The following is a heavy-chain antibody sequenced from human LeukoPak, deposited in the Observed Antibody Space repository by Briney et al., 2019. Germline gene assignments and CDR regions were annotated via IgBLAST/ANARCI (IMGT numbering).Heavy chain of an antibody. D-gene: IGHD3-3*01. Sequence: ASVKVSCKASGYTFTSYDINWVRQATGQGLEWMGWMNPNSGNTGYAQKFQGRVTMTRNTSISTAYMELSCLRSEDTAVYYCARGFRITIFGVVIQDNWFDPWGQGTLVTVSS. CDR1: GYTFTSYD. J-gene: IGHJ5*02. V-gene: IGHV1-8*01. CDR3: ARGFRITIFGVVIQDNWFDP. CDR2: MNPNSGNT.